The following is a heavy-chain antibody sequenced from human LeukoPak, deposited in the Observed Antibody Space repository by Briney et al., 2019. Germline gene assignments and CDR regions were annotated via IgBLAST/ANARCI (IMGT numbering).Heavy chain of an antibody. Sequence: ASVTVSFTASGYTFTIYAMNWVRQAPGQGLEWMGWINTNTGNPTYAQGFTGRFVFSLDTSVSTAYLQISSLKAEDTAVYYCARDQGGSSWYRERSFDYWGQGTLVTVSS. D-gene: IGHD6-13*01. CDR3: ARDQGGSSWYRERSFDY. V-gene: IGHV7-4-1*02. CDR1: GYTFTIYA. J-gene: IGHJ4*02. CDR2: INTNTGNP.